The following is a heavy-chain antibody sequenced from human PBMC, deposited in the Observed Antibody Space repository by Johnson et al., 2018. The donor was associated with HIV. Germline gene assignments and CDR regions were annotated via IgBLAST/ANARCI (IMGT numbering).Heavy chain of an antibody. V-gene: IGHV3-30-3*01. CDR1: GFTFSSYA. Sequence: VQLVESGGDVVQPGRSLRLSCTASGFTFSSYALHWVRQAPGKGLEWVAVLSYDGSNTFNADSVKGRFTISRDNSKNTLYLQMNSLRTEDTAMYYCARERGYFGNPAFDIWGQGTMVTVSS. CDR2: LSYDGSNT. D-gene: IGHD4-23*01. J-gene: IGHJ3*02. CDR3: ARERGYFGNPAFDI.